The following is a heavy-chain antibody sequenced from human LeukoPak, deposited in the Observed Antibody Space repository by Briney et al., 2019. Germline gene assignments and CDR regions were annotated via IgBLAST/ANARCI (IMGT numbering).Heavy chain of an antibody. D-gene: IGHD6-19*01. J-gene: IGHJ4*02. CDR3: AKGRHSGWYPHFFDY. CDR1: GFTFSSYA. Sequence: GGSLRLSXAASGFTFSSYAMSWVRQAPGKGLEWVSAISGSGGSTYYADSVKGRFTISRDNSKNTLYLQMNSPRAEDTAVYYCAKGRHSGWYPHFFDYWGQGTLVTVSS. V-gene: IGHV3-23*01. CDR2: ISGSGGST.